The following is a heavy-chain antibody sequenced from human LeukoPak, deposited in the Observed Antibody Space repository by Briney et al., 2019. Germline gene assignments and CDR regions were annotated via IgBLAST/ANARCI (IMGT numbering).Heavy chain of an antibody. D-gene: IGHD2-2*01. CDR1: GFTFSSYG. CDR2: ISYDGSNR. CDR3: AAQDILVVPAKKNAFDI. J-gene: IGHJ3*02. Sequence: GGSLRLSCAASGFTFSSYGMHWVRQAPGKGLEWVAVISYDGSNRYYADSVKGRFTISRDNSKNTLYLQMNSLRAEDTAVYYCAAQDILVVPAKKNAFDIWGQGTMVTVSS. V-gene: IGHV3-30*03.